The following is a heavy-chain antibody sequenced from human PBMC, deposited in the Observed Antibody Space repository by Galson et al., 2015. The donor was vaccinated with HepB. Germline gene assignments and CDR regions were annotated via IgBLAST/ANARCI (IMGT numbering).Heavy chain of an antibody. D-gene: IGHD3-22*01. Sequence: SLRLSCAGSGFIFSNYGMHWVRQAPGKGLEWVAVIWYDGSNKFYADSVKGRFTISRDNSKNTMYLQMKSLRVEDTSVYYCARAGREELDYDDSSAFMFHGMDVWGQGTTVSVSS. V-gene: IGHV3-33*01. CDR3: ARAGREELDYDDSSAFMFHGMDV. CDR2: IWYDGSNK. CDR1: GFIFSNYG. J-gene: IGHJ6*02.